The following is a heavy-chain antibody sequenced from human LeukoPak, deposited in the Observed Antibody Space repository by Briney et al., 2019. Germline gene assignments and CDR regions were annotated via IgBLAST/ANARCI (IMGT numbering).Heavy chain of an antibody. J-gene: IGHJ3*02. CDR3: ARQVVGATFDAFDI. Sequence: SETLSLTCTVSGGSISSSSYYWGWIRQPPGKGLEWIGSIYYSGSTYYNPSLKSRVTISVDTSKNQFSLKLSSVTAADTAVYYCARQVVGATFDAFDIWGQGTMVTVSS. CDR2: IYYSGST. CDR1: GGSISSSSYY. V-gene: IGHV4-39*01. D-gene: IGHD1-26*01.